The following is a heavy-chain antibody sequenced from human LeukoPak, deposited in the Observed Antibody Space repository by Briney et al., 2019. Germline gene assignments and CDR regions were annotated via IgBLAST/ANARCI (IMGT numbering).Heavy chain of an antibody. CDR2: IYSGGST. CDR1: GFTVSSNY. CDR3: AREIAAAGPYYYYYGMDV. J-gene: IGHJ6*02. Sequence: PGGSLRLSCAASGFTVSSNYMSWVRQAPGKGLEWVSVIYSGGSTYYADSVKGRFTISRDDSKNTLYLQMNSLRAEDTAVYYCAREIAAAGPYYYYYGMDVWGQGTTVTVSS. V-gene: IGHV3-66*01. D-gene: IGHD6-13*01.